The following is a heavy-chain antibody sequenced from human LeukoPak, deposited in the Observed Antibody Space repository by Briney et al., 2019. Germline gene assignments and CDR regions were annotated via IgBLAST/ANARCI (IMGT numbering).Heavy chain of an antibody. D-gene: IGHD4-17*01. Sequence: PSETLSLTCTVSGGSISSYYWSWIRQPPGKGLEWIGYIYHSGNTNYNPSLKSRVTISVGTSKSQFSLKLSSVTAADTAVYYCARYTYGYGTDVWGQGTTVTVSS. CDR2: IYHSGNT. V-gene: IGHV4-59*01. CDR1: GGSISSYY. CDR3: ARYTYGYGTDV. J-gene: IGHJ6*02.